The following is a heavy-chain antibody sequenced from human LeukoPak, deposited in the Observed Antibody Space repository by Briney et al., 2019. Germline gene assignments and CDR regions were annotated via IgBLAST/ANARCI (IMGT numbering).Heavy chain of an antibody. J-gene: IGHJ5*02. CDR3: ARGEYSYGPRSNWFDP. CDR2: IIPIFGTA. D-gene: IGHD5-18*01. Sequence: SVTVSCKASGGTFSSYAISWVRQAPGQGLEWMGGIIPIFGTANYAQKFQGRVTITADESTSTAYMELSSLRSKDTAVYYCARGEYSYGPRSNWFDPWGQGTLVTVSS. V-gene: IGHV1-69*13. CDR1: GGTFSSYA.